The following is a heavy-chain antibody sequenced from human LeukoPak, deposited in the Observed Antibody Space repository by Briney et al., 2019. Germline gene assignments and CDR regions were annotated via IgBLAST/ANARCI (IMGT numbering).Heavy chain of an antibody. CDR2: ISGSGGST. J-gene: IGHJ4*02. CDR3: ARDGYGGSHFDL. D-gene: IGHD5-12*01. Sequence: GSLRLSCAASGFTFSSYAMSWVRQAPGKGLEWVSAISGSGGSTYYADSVKGRFTISRDNSKNTLYLQMNSLRAEDTAVYYCARDGYGGSHFDLWGQGTLVTVSS. V-gene: IGHV3-23*01. CDR1: GFTFSSYA.